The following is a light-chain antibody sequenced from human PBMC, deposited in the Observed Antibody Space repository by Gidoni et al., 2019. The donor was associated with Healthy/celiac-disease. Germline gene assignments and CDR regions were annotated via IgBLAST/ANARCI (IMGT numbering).Light chain of an antibody. V-gene: IGKV3-20*01. Sequence: EIVLTQSPGTLSLSPGERATLSCRASQSVSSSYLAWYQQKPGQAPRLLIYGASSRATGTPDRFSGSGSGTDFTLTISRLEPEDFAVYYCQQYGSSLGYTFGQGTKLEIK. CDR3: QQYGSSLGYT. CDR1: QSVSSSY. J-gene: IGKJ2*01. CDR2: GAS.